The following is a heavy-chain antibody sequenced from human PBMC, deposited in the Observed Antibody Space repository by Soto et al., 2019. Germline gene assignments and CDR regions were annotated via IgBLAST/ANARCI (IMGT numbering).Heavy chain of an antibody. CDR1: GGSISSGGYY. J-gene: IGHJ4*02. CDR2: IYYSGST. V-gene: IGHV4-31*03. D-gene: IGHD3-10*01. CDR3: ASVWFGELLYYFDY. Sequence: SETLSLTCTVSGGSISSGGYYWSWIRQHPGKGLEWIGYIYYSGSTYYNPSLKSRVTISVDTSKNQFSLKLSSVTAADTAVYYCASVWFGELLYYFDYWGQGTLVTVS.